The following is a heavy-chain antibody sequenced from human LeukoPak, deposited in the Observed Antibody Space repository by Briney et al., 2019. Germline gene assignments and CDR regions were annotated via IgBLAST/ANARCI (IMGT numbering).Heavy chain of an antibody. CDR2: IRSQAYGAAT. CDR1: GFTFSNAW. J-gene: IGHJ4*02. CDR3: TRVNYYDSGSLYYGYFDY. Sequence: PGGSLSLSCVASGFTFSNAWMSWVRQAPGKGPEWVGFIRSQAYGAATNYAPFVQDRFTISRDDSRSIVHLQLDSLRTDDTAVYFCTRVNYYDSGSLYYGYFDYWGQGALVTVSS. V-gene: IGHV3-49*04. D-gene: IGHD3-22*01.